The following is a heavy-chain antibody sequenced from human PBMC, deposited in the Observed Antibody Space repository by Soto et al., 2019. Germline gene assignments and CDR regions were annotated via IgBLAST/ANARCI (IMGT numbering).Heavy chain of an antibody. CDR1: GATFSSYA. Sequence: ASVKVSCKTSGATFSSYAITWVRQAPGQGLEWMGGIVPTVDTSTYAQKFQGRVTIAADKFTNTVYMELSSLRSDDTAVYYCVRVVAIPGYPDNWGQGTLVTVSS. CDR3: VRVVAIPGYPDN. J-gene: IGHJ4*02. V-gene: IGHV1-69*06. CDR2: IVPTVDTS. D-gene: IGHD5-12*01.